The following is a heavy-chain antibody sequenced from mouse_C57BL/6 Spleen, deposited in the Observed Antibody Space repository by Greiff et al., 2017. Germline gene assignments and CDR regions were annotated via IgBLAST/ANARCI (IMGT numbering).Heavy chain of an antibody. CDR1: GYTFTSYW. J-gene: IGHJ3*01. CDR2: IYPGSGST. Sequence: QVQLQQPGAELVKPGASVKMSCKASGYTFTSYWITWVKQRPGQGLEWIGDIYPGSGSTNYNEKFKSKATLTVDTSSSTAYMQLSSLTSEDSAVYYCARRGSSGGWFAYWGQGTLVTVSA. V-gene: IGHV1-55*01. D-gene: IGHD1-1*01. CDR3: ARRGSSGGWFAY.